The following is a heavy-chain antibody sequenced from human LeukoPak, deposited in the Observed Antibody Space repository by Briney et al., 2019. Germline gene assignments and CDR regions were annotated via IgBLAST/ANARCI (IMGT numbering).Heavy chain of an antibody. Sequence: GSSVKVSCKASGVTFSSYDISWVRQAPGQGLEWMGGIIPIFDTANYAQKFEGRVTITADDSTSTAYMELSSLRPEDTAVYYCARGIPSAGFDPWGQGNLVTVSS. CDR3: ARGIPSAGFDP. CDR1: GVTFSSYD. J-gene: IGHJ5*02. D-gene: IGHD2-2*02. CDR2: IIPIFDTA. V-gene: IGHV1-69*01.